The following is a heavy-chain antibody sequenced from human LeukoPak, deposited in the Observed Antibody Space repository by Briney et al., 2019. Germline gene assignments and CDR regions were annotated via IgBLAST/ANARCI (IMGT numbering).Heavy chain of an antibody. J-gene: IGHJ4*02. V-gene: IGHV3-30*04. CDR1: GFTFSSYA. D-gene: IGHD5-12*01. CDR3: ARDRDSGYVGDFDY. Sequence: GGSLRLSCAASGFTFSSYAMHWVRQAPGKGLEWVAVISYDGSNKYYADSVKGRFTISRDNSENTLYLQMNSLRAEDTAVYYCARDRDSGYVGDFDYWGQGTLVTVSS. CDR2: ISYDGSNK.